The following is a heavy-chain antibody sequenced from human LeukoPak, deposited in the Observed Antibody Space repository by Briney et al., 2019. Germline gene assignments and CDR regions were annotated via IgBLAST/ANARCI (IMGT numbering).Heavy chain of an antibody. CDR3: ARGVVGATEDY. CDR2: IYYSGST. D-gene: IGHD1-26*01. Sequence: SATLSLTCTVSGGFISSYYWSWIRQPPGKGLEWIGYIYYSGSTNYNPSLKSRVTISVDTSKNQFSLKLSSVTAADTAVYYCARGVVGATEDYWGQGTLVTVSS. CDR1: GGFISSYY. J-gene: IGHJ4*02. V-gene: IGHV4-59*01.